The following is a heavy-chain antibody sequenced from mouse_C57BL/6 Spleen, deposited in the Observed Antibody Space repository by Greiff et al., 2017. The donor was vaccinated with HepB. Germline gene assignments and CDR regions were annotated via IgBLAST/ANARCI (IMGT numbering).Heavy chain of an antibody. V-gene: IGHV1-42*01. CDR3: ARSGIHYYDSSFDY. D-gene: IGHD1-1*01. Sequence: EVQLHQSGPELVKPGASVKISCKASGYSFTGYYMNWVKQSPEKSLEWIGEINPSTGGTTSNQKFKAKATLTVDKSSSTAYMQLKSLTSEDSAVYYCARSGIHYYDSSFDYWGQGTTLTVSS. CDR1: GYSFTGYY. CDR2: INPSTGGT. J-gene: IGHJ2*01.